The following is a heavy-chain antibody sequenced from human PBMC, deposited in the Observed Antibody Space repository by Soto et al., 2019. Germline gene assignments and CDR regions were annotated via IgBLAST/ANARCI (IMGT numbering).Heavy chain of an antibody. CDR2: ISGSGGST. D-gene: IGHD3-10*01. J-gene: IGHJ4*02. V-gene: IGHV3-23*01. Sequence: PGGSLRLSCAASGFTFSTYAMSWVRQAPGKGLEWVSAISGSGGSTYYADSVKGRFTISRDNSKNTLYVQMKSLRAEDTAVYYCAKAGTMVRGVIIATYFDYWGQGTLVTVS. CDR3: AKAGTMVRGVIIATYFDY. CDR1: GFTFSTYA.